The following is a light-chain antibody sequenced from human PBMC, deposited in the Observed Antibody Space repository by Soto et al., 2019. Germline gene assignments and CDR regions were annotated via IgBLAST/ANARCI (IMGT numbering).Light chain of an antibody. CDR2: LNSDGSH. J-gene: IGLJ2*01. V-gene: IGLV4-69*01. CDR3: QTWATGIQV. CDR1: SGQSSYA. Sequence: QSVLTQSPSASASLGASVKLTCTLTSGQSSYAIAWHQQQPEKGPRYLMKLNSDGSHTKGDGIPDRFSGSSSGAERYLTISSLQSEDEADYYCQTWATGIQVFGGGTKVTVL.